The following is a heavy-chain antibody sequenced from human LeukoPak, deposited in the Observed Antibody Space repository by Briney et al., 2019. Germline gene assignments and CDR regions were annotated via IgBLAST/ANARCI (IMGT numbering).Heavy chain of an antibody. J-gene: IGHJ3*02. CDR1: GFTFSTYE. CDR2: ISSSSSTI. D-gene: IGHD2-15*01. V-gene: IGHV3-48*01. CDR3: AKLRCSGGSCYSGDAFDI. Sequence: PGGSLRLSCAASGFTFSTYEMNWVRQAPGKGLEWVSYISSSSSTIYYADSVRGRFTISRDNAKNSLYLQMNSLRAEDTAVYYCAKLRCSGGSCYSGDAFDIWGQGTMVTVSS.